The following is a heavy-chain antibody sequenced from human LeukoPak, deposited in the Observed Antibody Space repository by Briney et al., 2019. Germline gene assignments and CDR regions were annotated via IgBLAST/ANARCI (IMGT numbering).Heavy chain of an antibody. CDR1: GGSISSSNW. CDR3: AREGWGVVVAATHPDNWFDP. D-gene: IGHD2-15*01. Sequence: PSGTLSLTCAVSGGSISSSNWWSWVRQPPGKGLEWIGEIYHSGSTNYNPSLKSRVTISVDKSKNQFSLKLSSVTAADTAVYYCAREGWGVVVAATHPDNWFDPWGQGTLVTASS. CDR2: IYHSGST. J-gene: IGHJ5*02. V-gene: IGHV4-4*02.